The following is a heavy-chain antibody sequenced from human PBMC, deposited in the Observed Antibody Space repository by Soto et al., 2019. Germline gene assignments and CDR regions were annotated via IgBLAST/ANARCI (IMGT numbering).Heavy chain of an antibody. CDR2: ISAYHGNT. CDR3: SRIPPESYSAYDFPMDV. CDR1: GGTFSSYT. J-gene: IGHJ6*02. Sequence: ASVKVSCKASGGTFSSYTISWVRQAPGQGLEWMGWISAYHGNTNYAQKLQGRVTMTTDTSTSTAYMELRSLRSDDTAVYYCSRIPPESYSAYDFPMDVWGQGTTVPVSS. V-gene: IGHV1-18*01. D-gene: IGHD5-12*01.